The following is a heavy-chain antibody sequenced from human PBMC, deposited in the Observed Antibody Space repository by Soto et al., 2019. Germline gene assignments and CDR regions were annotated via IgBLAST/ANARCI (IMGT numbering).Heavy chain of an antibody. J-gene: IGHJ4*02. CDR2: MSYDGSNE. CDR3: AKDGSHNFDY. V-gene: IGHV3-30*18. CDR1: GFTFSHYA. Sequence: QVQLVESGGGVVQPGRSLRLSCAASGFTFSHYAMDWVRQAPGKGLEWVALMSYDGSNEYYADSVKGRFTISRDNSKNTLYLQMNSLRAEDTAVYYCAKDGSHNFDYWGQGTLVPVSS. D-gene: IGHD1-26*01.